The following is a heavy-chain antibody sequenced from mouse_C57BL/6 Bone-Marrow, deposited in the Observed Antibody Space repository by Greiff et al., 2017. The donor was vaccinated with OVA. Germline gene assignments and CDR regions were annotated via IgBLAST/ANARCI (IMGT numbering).Heavy chain of an antibody. CDR3: ARRWEGWAMDY. J-gene: IGHJ4*01. CDR2: ISSGGSYT. D-gene: IGHD4-1*01. CDR1: GFTFSSYG. V-gene: IGHV5-6*01. Sequence: EVQGVESGGDLVKPGGSLKLSCAASGFTFSSYGMSWVRQTPDKRLEWVATISSGGSYTYYPDSVKGRFTISRDTAKNTLYLQMSSLKSEDTAMYYCARRWEGWAMDYWGQGTSVTVSS.